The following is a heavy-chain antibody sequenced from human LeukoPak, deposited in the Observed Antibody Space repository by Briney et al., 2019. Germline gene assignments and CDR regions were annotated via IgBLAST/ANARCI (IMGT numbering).Heavy chain of an antibody. CDR2: ISGSGGST. CDR3: AKDQNTYYYDSSGYFANFDY. Sequence: GGSLRLSCAASGFTFSSYAMSWVRQAPGKGLEWVSAISGSGGSTYYADSVKGRFTISRDNSKSTLYLQMNSLRAEDTAVYYCAKDQNTYYYDSSGYFANFDYWGQGTLVTVSS. D-gene: IGHD3-22*01. V-gene: IGHV3-23*01. CDR1: GFTFSSYA. J-gene: IGHJ4*02.